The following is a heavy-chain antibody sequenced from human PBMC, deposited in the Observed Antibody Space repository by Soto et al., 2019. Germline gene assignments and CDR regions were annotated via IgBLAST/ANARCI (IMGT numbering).Heavy chain of an antibody. CDR1: AGSITSYY. V-gene: IGHV4-4*07. J-gene: IGHJ4*02. D-gene: IGHD5-12*01. CDR2: IYASGSTST. Sequence: QVQLQESGPGLVKPSETLSLTCTVSAGSITSYYWYWIRQPAGKGLEWIGRIYASGSTSTNYNPSLKGPVTTSVDTSKKQFSLKLTAVTGADTAMYYCARDDIGRVGGVHWGQGTLVTVSS. CDR3: ARDDIGRVGGVH.